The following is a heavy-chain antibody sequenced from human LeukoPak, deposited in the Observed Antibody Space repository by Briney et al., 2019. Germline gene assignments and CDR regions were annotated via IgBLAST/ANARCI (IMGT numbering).Heavy chain of an antibody. J-gene: IGHJ4*02. D-gene: IGHD3-9*01. V-gene: IGHV1-2*06. CDR3: ARDDDILTGYFVP. CDR1: GYTFTGYY. Sequence: ASVKVSCKASGYTFTGYYMHWVRQAPGQGLEWMGRINPNSGGTNYAQKFQGRVTMTRDTSISTAYMEMNRLRSDDTAVYYCARDDDILTGYFVPWGQGTLVPVS. CDR2: INPNSGGT.